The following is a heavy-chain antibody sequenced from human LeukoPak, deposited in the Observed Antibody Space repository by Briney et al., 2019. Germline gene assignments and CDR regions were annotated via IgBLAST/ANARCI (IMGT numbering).Heavy chain of an antibody. CDR2: ISWDSENI. V-gene: IGHV3-9*01. CDR1: GFTFDDFA. J-gene: IGHJ6*02. CDR3: AKVHRDYGDYYGLDA. D-gene: IGHD4-17*01. Sequence: GGSLRLSCVASGFTFDDFAMHWVRQVPGKGLEWVSYISWDSENIGYADSVKGRFTISRDNAKNSLYLQMNSLRVEDTALNYCAKVHRDYGDYYGLDAWGQGTTVTVSS.